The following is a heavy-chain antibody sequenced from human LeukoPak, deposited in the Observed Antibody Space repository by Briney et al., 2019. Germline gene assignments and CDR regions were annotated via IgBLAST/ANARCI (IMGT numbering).Heavy chain of an antibody. Sequence: GGSLRLSCAASGFTASSNYMSWVRQAPGKGLEWVSVIYSGGSTYYADSVKGRFTISRDNSKNTLYLQMNSLRAEDTAVYYCARGYPHTSFKPWGQGTLVTVSS. V-gene: IGHV3-66*01. J-gene: IGHJ5*02. D-gene: IGHD2-2*01. CDR3: ARGYPHTSFKP. CDR1: GFTASSNY. CDR2: IYSGGST.